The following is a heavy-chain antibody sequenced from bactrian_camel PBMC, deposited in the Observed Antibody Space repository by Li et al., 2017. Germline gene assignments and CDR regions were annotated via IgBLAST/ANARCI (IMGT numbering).Heavy chain of an antibody. CDR1: LYIYSSYC. Sequence: HVQLVESGGESVQAGGSLRLSCEISLYIYSSYCMGWFREAPGKERAAVAAHYTGTATKYVADSVKGRFDISQDNAKNTLYLQMNSLKPEDTAVYYCVRRPLVASHLPTFWAQGTQVTVS. V-gene: IGHV3S1*01. D-gene: IGHD4*01. CDR2: HYTGTATK. J-gene: IGHJ4*01. CDR3: VRRPLVASHLPTF.